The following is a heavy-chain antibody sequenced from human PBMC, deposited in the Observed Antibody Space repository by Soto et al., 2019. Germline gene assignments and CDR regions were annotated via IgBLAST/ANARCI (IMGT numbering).Heavy chain of an antibody. J-gene: IGHJ3*02. D-gene: IGHD3-16*02. CDR3: AKLVMITFGGVIVIPGSNRDDAFDI. V-gene: IGHV3-23*01. CDR2: ISGSGGST. Sequence: GGSLRLSCAASGFTFSSYAMSWVRQAPGKGLEWVSAISGSGGSTYYADSVKGRFTISRDNSKNTLYLQMNSLRAEDTAVYYCAKLVMITFGGVIVIPGSNRDDAFDIWGQGTMVTVSS. CDR1: GFTFSSYA.